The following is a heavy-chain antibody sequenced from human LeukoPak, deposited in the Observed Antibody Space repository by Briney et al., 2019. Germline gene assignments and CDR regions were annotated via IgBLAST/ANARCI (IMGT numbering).Heavy chain of an antibody. CDR3: ARETPDYGDYRGAYYFDY. CDR2: ISSSSSTI. V-gene: IGHV3-48*01. CDR1: GFTFSSYS. J-gene: IGHJ4*02. Sequence: GGSLRLSCAASGFTFSSYSMNWVRQAPGKGLEWVSYISSSSSTIYYADSVKGRFTISRDNVKNSLYLQMNSLRAEDTAVYYCARETPDYGDYRGAYYFDYWGQGTLVTVSS. D-gene: IGHD4-17*01.